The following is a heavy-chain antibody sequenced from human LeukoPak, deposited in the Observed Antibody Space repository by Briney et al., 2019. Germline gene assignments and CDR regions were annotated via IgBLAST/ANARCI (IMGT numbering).Heavy chain of an antibody. Sequence: SETLSLTCTVSGGSISSNSYYWGWIRQPPGKGLEWIGSIYYSGSTYYNSSLKSRVTISVDTSKNQFSLKPSSVTAADTAVYYCARQGWVSFYYYGVDVWGQGTPVTVSS. CDR3: ARQGWVSFYYYGVDV. CDR2: IYYSGST. V-gene: IGHV4-39*01. CDR1: GGSISSNSYY. J-gene: IGHJ6*02. D-gene: IGHD6-19*01.